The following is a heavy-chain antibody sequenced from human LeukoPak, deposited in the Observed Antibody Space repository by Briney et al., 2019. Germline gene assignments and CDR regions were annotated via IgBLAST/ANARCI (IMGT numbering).Heavy chain of an antibody. Sequence: SQTLSLTCTVSGGSISSGGYYWSWIRQPPGKGLEWIGYIYHSGSTYYNPSLKSRVTISVDRSKNQFSLKLSSVTAADTAVYYCARGVPAATMDVWGKGTTVTVSS. CDR3: ARGVPAATMDV. V-gene: IGHV4-30-2*01. J-gene: IGHJ6*04. D-gene: IGHD2-2*01. CDR2: IYHSGST. CDR1: GGSISSGGYY.